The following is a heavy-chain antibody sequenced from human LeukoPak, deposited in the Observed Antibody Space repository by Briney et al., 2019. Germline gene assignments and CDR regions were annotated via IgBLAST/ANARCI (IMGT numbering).Heavy chain of an antibody. CDR1: DFTVSRNY. D-gene: IGHD4-17*01. V-gene: IGHV3-53*01. J-gene: IGHJ4*02. Sequence: GGSLRLSCAASDFTVSRNYMSWVRQAPGKGLGWVSVIYSGGSTKYADSVKGRFTISRDNSKNTLYLQMNSLRVEDTALYYCASRSGGDYPYFDYWGQGTLVTVSS. CDR2: IYSGGST. CDR3: ASRSGGDYPYFDY.